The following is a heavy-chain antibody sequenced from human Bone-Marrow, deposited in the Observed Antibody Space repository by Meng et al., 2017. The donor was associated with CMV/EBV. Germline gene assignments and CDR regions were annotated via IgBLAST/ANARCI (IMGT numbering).Heavy chain of an antibody. Sequence: GGSLRLSCAASRFTFSSYAMHWVRQAPGKGLEWVALISYDGSNKYYADSVKGRFTISRDNSKNTLYLQMNSLRAEDTAVYYCAKDSDSSSWYLNWFDPWGQGTLVTVSS. J-gene: IGHJ5*02. D-gene: IGHD6-13*01. CDR1: RFTFSSYA. CDR3: AKDSDSSSWYLNWFDP. V-gene: IGHV3-30-3*01. CDR2: ISYDGSNK.